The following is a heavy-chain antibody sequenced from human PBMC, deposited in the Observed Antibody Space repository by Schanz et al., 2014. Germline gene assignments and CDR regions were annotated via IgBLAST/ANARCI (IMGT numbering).Heavy chain of an antibody. V-gene: IGHV3-23*04. CDR2: IGTSGGT. J-gene: IGHJ5*02. CDR3: TRDVRLDRRGNWFDP. Sequence: EVELVESGGGLVKPGGSLRLSCTASGFTFSGFWMTWVRQAPGKGLEWVSTIGTSGGTNYAESVKGRFTISRDNSKNTLYLQMNSLRAEDTAVYYCTRDVRLDRRGNWFDPWGQGTLVTVSS. CDR1: GFTFSGFW. D-gene: IGHD1-1*01.